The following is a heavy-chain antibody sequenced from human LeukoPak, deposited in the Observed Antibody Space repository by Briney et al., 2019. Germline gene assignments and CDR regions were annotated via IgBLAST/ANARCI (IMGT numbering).Heavy chain of an antibody. CDR3: ARGSGSSLY. V-gene: IGHV4-38-2*02. D-gene: IGHD3-10*01. Sequence: PSETLSLTCTVSGSSITTYTHWGWIRQSPGKGLEWIASIHHTGNTYYNPSLESRVTISVDTSKNQFSLKLSSVTAADTAVYYCARGSGSSLYWGQGTLVTVSS. J-gene: IGHJ4*02. CDR1: GSSITTYTH. CDR2: IHHTGNT.